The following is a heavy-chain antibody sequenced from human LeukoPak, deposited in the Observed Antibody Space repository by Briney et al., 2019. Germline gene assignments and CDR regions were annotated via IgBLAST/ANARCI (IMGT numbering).Heavy chain of an antibody. D-gene: IGHD4-17*01. CDR1: GYTFTSYG. J-gene: IGHJ2*01. CDR2: ISAYNGNT. Sequence: ASVKVSCKASGYTFTSYGISWVRQAPGRGLEWMGWISAYNGNTNYAQKLQGRVTMTTDTSTSTAYMELSSLRSEDTAVYYCARNLGTVTPPSWYFDLWGRGTLVTVSS. CDR3: ARNLGTVTPPSWYFDL. V-gene: IGHV1-18*01.